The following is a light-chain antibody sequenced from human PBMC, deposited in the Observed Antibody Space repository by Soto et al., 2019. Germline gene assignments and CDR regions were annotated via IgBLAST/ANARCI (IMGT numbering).Light chain of an antibody. J-gene: IGKJ1*01. CDR1: QSVSNNY. Sequence: EIVLTHSPGTLSLSPGERAILSCRASQSVSNNYLAWYRQKPGQAPSLLIYGASSRATGIPDRFSGSGSGTDFTLTISRLEPEDFAVYYCQQYGSSPRTFGQGTKVDI. V-gene: IGKV3-20*01. CDR3: QQYGSSPRT. CDR2: GAS.